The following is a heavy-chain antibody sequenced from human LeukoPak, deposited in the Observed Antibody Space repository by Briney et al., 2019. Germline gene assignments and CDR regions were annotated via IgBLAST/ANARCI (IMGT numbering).Heavy chain of an antibody. CDR1: GGSISSGSYY. J-gene: IGHJ6*03. CDR3: ARSERHYYYYYMDV. V-gene: IGHV4-61*02. CDR2: IYTSGST. Sequence: SETLSLTCTVSGGSISSGSYYWSWIRQPAGKGLEWIGRIYTSGSTNYNPSLKSRVTISVDTSKNQFSLKLSSVTAADTAVYYCARSERHYYYYYMDVWGKGTTVTVSS.